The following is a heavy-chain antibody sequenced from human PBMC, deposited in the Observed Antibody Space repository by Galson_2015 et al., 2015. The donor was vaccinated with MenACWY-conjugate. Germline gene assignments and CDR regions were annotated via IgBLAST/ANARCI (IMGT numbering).Heavy chain of an antibody. CDR3: VRDITTVGGYTATITGYGFDV. V-gene: IGHV3-74*01. CDR2: IDSGGSRT. Sequence: SLRLSCAASGFTFSNHWMHWVRQVPGKGLVWVSRIDSGGSRTVYADSVQGRFTISRDNAKNTLYLQMNSLRAEDTGVYYSVRDITTVGGYTATITGYGFDVWGQGTTVTVSS. CDR1: GFTFSNHW. D-gene: IGHD3-10*01. J-gene: IGHJ6*02.